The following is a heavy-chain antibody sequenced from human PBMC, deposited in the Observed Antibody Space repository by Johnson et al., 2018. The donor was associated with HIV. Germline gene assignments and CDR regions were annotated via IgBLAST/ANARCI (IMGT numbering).Heavy chain of an antibody. J-gene: IGHJ3*02. V-gene: IGHV3-64*01. CDR3: ARAYDSGAFDI. D-gene: IGHD3-22*01. CDR2: ISSNGIGT. CDR1: FTFSSYG. Sequence: FTFSSYGMHWVRQAPGKGLEYVSAISSNGIGTYYANSVDGRFTISRDNSKNTLYLQMNSLRAEDTAVYYCARAYDSGAFDIWGQGTMVTVSS.